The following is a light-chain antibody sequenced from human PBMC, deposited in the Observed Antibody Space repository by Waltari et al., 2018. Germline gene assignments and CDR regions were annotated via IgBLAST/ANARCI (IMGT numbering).Light chain of an antibody. CDR2: QDN. CDR3: AAWDNSTFVL. J-gene: IGLJ2*01. Sequence: SFELTQTPSVSVSPGQTASITCSGDILAGKCVSWYQHKPGQSPVLVIYQDNLRPSGIPERFSGSNSGNTATLTISGTQAMDEADYYCAAWDNSTFVLFGGGTKVTVL. CDR1: ILAGKC. V-gene: IGLV3-1*01.